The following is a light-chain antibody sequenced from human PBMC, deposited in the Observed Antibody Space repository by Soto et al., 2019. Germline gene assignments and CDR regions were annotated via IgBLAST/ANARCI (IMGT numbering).Light chain of an antibody. CDR2: SAS. CDR1: QSVSRK. J-gene: IGKJ1*01. Sequence: EIVMTQSPATLSVSPGERATLSCWASQSVSRKLAWYQQKPGQAPRVLIYSASTRATGIAARFSGSGFGTEFTLTISSRQSEDFAVYYCQHYNDWPPTWTFGQGTRVEVK. CDR3: QHYNDWPPTWT. V-gene: IGKV3-15*01.